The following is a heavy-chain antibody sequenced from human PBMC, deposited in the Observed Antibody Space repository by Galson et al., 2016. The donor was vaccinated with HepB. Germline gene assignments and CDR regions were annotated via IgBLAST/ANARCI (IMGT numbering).Heavy chain of an antibody. Sequence: LRLSCAASGFTFSGYNMDWVRQAPGKGLEWVSYISSGSSAIYYAESVKGRFTISRDNAKNSLYLQMNSLRDEDTAIYFCARDGNHGYDMDYWGQGTLVTVSS. V-gene: IGHV3-48*02. CDR2: ISSGSSAI. D-gene: IGHD1-14*01. CDR3: ARDGNHGYDMDY. J-gene: IGHJ4*02. CDR1: GFTFSGYN.